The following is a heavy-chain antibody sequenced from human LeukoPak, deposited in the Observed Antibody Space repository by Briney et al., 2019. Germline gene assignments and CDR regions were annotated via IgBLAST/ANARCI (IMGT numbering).Heavy chain of an antibody. CDR3: AKCPRITIFGVVTAPLDY. CDR2: ITGSGGST. J-gene: IGHJ4*02. V-gene: IGHV3-23*01. D-gene: IGHD3-3*01. Sequence: PGGSLRLSCAASGFTFSSYAMSWVRQAPGKGLEWVSAITGSGGSTYYADSVKGRFTISRDNSKNTLYLQMNSLRAEDTAVYYCAKCPRITIFGVVTAPLDYWGQGTLVTVSS. CDR1: GFTFSSYA.